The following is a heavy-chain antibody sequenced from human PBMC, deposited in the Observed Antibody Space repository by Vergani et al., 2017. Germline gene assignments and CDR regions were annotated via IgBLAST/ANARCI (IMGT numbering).Heavy chain of an antibody. CDR3: ASSQLWLLPFDY. Sequence: QVQLVPSGAEVKKPGASVKVSCKASGYTFTSYAMHWVRQAPGQRLEWMGWINAGNGNTKYSQKFQGRGTITRDTSASTAYMELSSLRSEDTAVYYCASSQLWLLPFDYWGQGTLVTVSS. D-gene: IGHD5-18*01. CDR2: INAGNGNT. CDR1: GYTFTSYA. V-gene: IGHV1-3*01. J-gene: IGHJ4*02.